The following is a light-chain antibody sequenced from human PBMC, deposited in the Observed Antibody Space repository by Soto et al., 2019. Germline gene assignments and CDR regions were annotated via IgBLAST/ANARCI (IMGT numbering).Light chain of an antibody. V-gene: IGLV2-14*04. Sequence: GPSFTGQSITISCTGTSSDVGGYNYVSWYQQHPGKAPKLMIYDVSNRPSGVSNRFSGSKSGNTASLTISGLQAEDEADYYCSSYTSSSTQVFGTGTKVTVL. CDR3: SSYTSSSTQV. CDR1: SSDVGGYNY. J-gene: IGLJ1*01. CDR2: DVS.